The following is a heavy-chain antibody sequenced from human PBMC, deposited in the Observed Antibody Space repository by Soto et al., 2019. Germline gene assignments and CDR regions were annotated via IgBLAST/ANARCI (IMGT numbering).Heavy chain of an antibody. V-gene: IGHV3-23*01. D-gene: IGHD2-15*01. CDR2: VSIGGST. Sequence: DVQLLESGGGLVQPEGSLRLSCAASGFTFSSYAMGWVRQGPGKGLEWVAVVSIGGSTHYADSVRGRFTISRDNSKNTLTLQMNSLTAEDTAVYFCAKSRGAGGHFDYWGQGDLVTVSS. CDR3: AKSRGAGGHFDY. CDR1: GFTFSSYA. J-gene: IGHJ4*02.